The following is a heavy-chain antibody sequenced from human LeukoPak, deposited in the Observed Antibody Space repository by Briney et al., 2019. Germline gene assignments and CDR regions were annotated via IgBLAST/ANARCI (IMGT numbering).Heavy chain of an antibody. J-gene: IGHJ4*02. CDR2: IYYSGST. Sequence: PSETLSLTCTVSGGSITSYYWSWIRQPPGKGLECIGYIYYSGSTNYNPSLKSRVTISVDTSKNQFSLKLNSVTAADTAVYYCARGTPKWWYFNYWGRGTLVTVSS. V-gene: IGHV4-59*01. CDR3: ARGTPKWWYFNY. D-gene: IGHD2-15*01. CDR1: GGSITSYY.